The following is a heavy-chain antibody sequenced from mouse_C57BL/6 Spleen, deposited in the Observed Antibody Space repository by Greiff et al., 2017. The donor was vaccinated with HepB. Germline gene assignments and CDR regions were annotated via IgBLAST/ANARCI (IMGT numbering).Heavy chain of an antibody. D-gene: IGHD2-1*01. J-gene: IGHJ4*01. CDR2: ISSGSSTI. CDR1: GFTFSDYG. Sequence: EVQVVESGGGLVKPGGSLKLSCAASGFTFSDYGMHWVRQAPEKGLEWVAYISSGSSTIYYADTVKGRFTISRDNAKNTLFLQMTSLRSEDTAMYYCARWQIYYGNYDAMDYWGQGTSVTVSS. CDR3: ARWQIYYGNYDAMDY. V-gene: IGHV5-17*01.